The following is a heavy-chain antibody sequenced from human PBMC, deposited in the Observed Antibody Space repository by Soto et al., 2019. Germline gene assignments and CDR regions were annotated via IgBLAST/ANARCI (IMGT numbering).Heavy chain of an antibody. CDR3: ARDASYYDILTGAFDI. J-gene: IGHJ3*02. V-gene: IGHV4-59*01. D-gene: IGHD3-9*01. Sequence: QVQLQESGPGLVKPSETLSLTCTVSGGSISSYYWSWIRQPPGKGLEWIGYSYYSGSTNYNPSLKSRVTISVDTSKNQFSLKLSSVTAADTAVYYCARDASYYDILTGAFDIWGQGTMVTVSS. CDR1: GGSISSYY. CDR2: SYYSGST.